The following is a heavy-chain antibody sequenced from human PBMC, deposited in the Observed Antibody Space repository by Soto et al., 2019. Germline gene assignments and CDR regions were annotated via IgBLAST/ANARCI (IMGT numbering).Heavy chain of an antibody. J-gene: IGHJ3*02. CDR3: ARDLRSIVGAFDI. D-gene: IGHD3-22*01. V-gene: IGHV1-18*04. CDR2: ISACNGNT. Sequence: GASVKFSCKASGYPFTSYGISWARQAPGQGLEWIGWISACNGNTNYAQKLQGRVTMTTDTSTSTAYMELRSLRSDDTAVYYCARDLRSIVGAFDIGGQGTMVTVSS. CDR1: GYPFTSYG.